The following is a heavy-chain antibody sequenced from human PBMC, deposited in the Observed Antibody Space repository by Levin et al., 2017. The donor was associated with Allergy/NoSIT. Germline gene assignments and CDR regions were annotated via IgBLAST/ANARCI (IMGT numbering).Heavy chain of an antibody. V-gene: IGHV3-30*18. CDR3: AKAHYDYVWGSYRNDAFDI. CDR2: ISYDGSNK. Sequence: GESLKISCAASGFTFSSYGMHWVRQAPGKGLEWVAVISYDGSNKYYADSVKGRFTISRDNSKNTLYLQMNSLRAEDTAVYYCAKAHYDYVWGSYRNDAFDIWGQGTMVTVSS. J-gene: IGHJ3*02. D-gene: IGHD3-16*02. CDR1: GFTFSSYG.